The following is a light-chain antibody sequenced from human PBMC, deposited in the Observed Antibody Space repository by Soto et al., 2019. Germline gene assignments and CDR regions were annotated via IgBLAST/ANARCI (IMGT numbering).Light chain of an antibody. CDR3: ATWDDSLSGPV. CDR2: RNN. J-gene: IGLJ2*01. Sequence: QLVLTQPPSASGTPGKRVTISCSGSSSNIGSNYVYWYQQLPGTAPKLLIYRNNQRPSGVPDRFSGSKSGTSASLAFSGLRSEDEADYDCATWDDSLSGPVFGEGTKLTVL. CDR1: SSNIGSNY. V-gene: IGLV1-47*01.